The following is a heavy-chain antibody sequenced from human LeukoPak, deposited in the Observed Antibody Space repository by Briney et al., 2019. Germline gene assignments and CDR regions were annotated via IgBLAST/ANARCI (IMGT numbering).Heavy chain of an antibody. Sequence: PSETLSLTCTVSGGSISSYYWSWIWQPPGKGLEWIGYIYYSGSTNYNPSLKSRVTISVDTSKNQFSLKLSSVTAADTAVYYCARDQNGGMDVWGQGTTVTVSS. V-gene: IGHV4-59*01. J-gene: IGHJ6*02. CDR3: ARDQNGGMDV. D-gene: IGHD1-1*01. CDR1: GGSISSYY. CDR2: IYYSGST.